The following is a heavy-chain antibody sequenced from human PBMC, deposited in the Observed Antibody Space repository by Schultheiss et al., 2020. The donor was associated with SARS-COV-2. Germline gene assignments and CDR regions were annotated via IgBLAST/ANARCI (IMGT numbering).Heavy chain of an antibody. CDR2: IYYSGST. CDR3: ARGRLYGSGSYYYYYGMDV. V-gene: IGHV4-61*01. D-gene: IGHD3-10*01. J-gene: IGHJ6*02. Sequence: SETLSLTCTVSGGSISSGSYYWSWIRQPPGKGLEWIGYIYYSGSTYYNPSLKSRVTISVDTSKNQFSLRLTSVTAADTAVYYCARGRLYGSGSYYYYYGMDVWGQGTTVTVSS. CDR1: GGSISSGSYY.